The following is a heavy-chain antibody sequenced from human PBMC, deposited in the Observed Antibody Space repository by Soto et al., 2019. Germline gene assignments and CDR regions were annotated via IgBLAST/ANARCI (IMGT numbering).Heavy chain of an antibody. J-gene: IGHJ4*02. D-gene: IGHD3-9*01. CDR2: ISWNSGSI. V-gene: IGHV3-9*01. Sequence: SLRLSCAASGFTFDDYAMHWVRQAPGKGLEWVSGISWNSGSIGYADSVKGRFTISRDNAKNSLSLQMNSLRADDTAIYYCGKARYLLVDQPLYFESWGQGTLVTVSS. CDR3: GKARYLLVDQPLYFES. CDR1: GFTFDDYA.